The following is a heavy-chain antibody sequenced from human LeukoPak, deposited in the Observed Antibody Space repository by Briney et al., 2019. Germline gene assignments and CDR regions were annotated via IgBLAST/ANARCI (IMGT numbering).Heavy chain of an antibody. CDR1: GYIFTKYV. CDR3: ARDDCGDTCYPGGY. J-gene: IGHJ4*02. Sequence: ASVKVSCEASGYIFTKYVVHWVRQAPGQRPEWMGWIKAGNGDTKYSQNFQDRLTITRDTFASTVYMELSSLTSEDTALYYCARDDCGDTCYPGGYWGQGTLVTVSS. CDR2: IKAGNGDT. D-gene: IGHD2-21*01. V-gene: IGHV1-3*01.